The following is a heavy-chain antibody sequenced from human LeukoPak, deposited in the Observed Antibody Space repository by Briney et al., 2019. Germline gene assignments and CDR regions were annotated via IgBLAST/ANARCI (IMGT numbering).Heavy chain of an antibody. CDR1: DGSIRSNF. J-gene: IGHJ3*02. Sequence: ETLSLTCTVSDGSIRSNFWSWVRQPPGKGLEWVSGISGSGGSTYYADSVKGRFTISRDNSENTLYLQMNSLRAEDTAVYYCAKGLRMTTVTTDAFDIWGQGTMVTVSS. CDR2: ISGSGGST. D-gene: IGHD4-17*01. V-gene: IGHV3-23*01. CDR3: AKGLRMTTVTTDAFDI.